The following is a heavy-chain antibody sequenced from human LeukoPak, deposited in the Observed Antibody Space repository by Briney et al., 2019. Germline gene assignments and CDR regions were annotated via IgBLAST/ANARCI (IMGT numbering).Heavy chain of an antibody. Sequence: PGGSLRLSCAASGFTFDDYGMSWVRQAPGKGLEWVSDISWNGGRTGYADSVKGRFTISRDNAKNSLYLQMNSLRAEDTAVYYCARSLRGAYYFYMDVWGKGTTVTVSS. CDR3: ARSLRGAYYFYMDV. J-gene: IGHJ6*03. CDR1: GFTFDDYG. V-gene: IGHV3-20*04. D-gene: IGHD3-10*01. CDR2: ISWNGGRT.